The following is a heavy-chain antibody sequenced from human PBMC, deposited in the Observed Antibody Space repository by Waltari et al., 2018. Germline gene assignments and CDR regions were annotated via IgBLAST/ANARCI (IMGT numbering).Heavy chain of an antibody. V-gene: IGHV3-30*02. CDR3: AKVGGYYDFWSGYSA. CDR2: IRYDGSNK. D-gene: IGHD3-3*01. Sequence: QVQLVESGGGVVQPGGSLRLSCAASGFTFSSYGMHWVRQAPGKGLEWVAFIRYDGSNKYYADSVKGRFTISRDNSKNTLYLQMNSLRAEDTAVYYCAKVGGYYDFWSGYSAWGQGTLVTVSS. J-gene: IGHJ4*02. CDR1: GFTFSSYG.